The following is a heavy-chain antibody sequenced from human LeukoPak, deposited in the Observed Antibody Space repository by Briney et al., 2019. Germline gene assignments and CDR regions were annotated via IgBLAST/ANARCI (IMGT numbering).Heavy chain of an antibody. J-gene: IGHJ4*02. V-gene: IGHV1-2*02. CDR3: ARVQLGGLGIVGADPRKYFDY. Sequence: ASVKVSCKASGYTFTGYYMHWVRQAPGQGLEWMGWINPNSGGTNYAQKFQGRVTMTRDTSISTAYMELSRLRSDDTAVYYCARVQLGGLGIVGADPRKYFDYWGQGTLVTVSS. CDR1: GYTFTGYY. D-gene: IGHD1-26*01. CDR2: INPNSGGT.